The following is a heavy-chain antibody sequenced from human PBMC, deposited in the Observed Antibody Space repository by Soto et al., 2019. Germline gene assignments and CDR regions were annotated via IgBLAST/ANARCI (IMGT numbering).Heavy chain of an antibody. D-gene: IGHD2-15*01. J-gene: IGHJ5*02. Sequence: ASVKVSCKASGGTFSSYTISWVRQAPGQGLEWMGRIIPILGIANYAQKFQGRVTITADKSTSTAYMELSSLRSEDTAVYYCARVVVAATQESNGFDPWGQGTLVTVSS. CDR2: IIPILGIA. CDR1: GGTFSSYT. V-gene: IGHV1-69*02. CDR3: ARVVVAATQESNGFDP.